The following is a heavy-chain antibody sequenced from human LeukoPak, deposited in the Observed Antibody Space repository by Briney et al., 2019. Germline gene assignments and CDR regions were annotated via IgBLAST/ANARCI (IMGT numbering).Heavy chain of an antibody. J-gene: IGHJ4*02. CDR3: AKGSSSSRPYYFDY. Sequence: GGSLRLSCAASGFTFSSYAMSWVRQAPGKGLEWVSAITDSGGDTYHADSVKGRFTTSRGNSKNTLYLQMNSLRVEDTALYYCAKGSSSSRPYYFDYWGQGTLVTVSS. CDR1: GFTFSSYA. V-gene: IGHV3-23*01. D-gene: IGHD6-6*01. CDR2: ITDSGGDT.